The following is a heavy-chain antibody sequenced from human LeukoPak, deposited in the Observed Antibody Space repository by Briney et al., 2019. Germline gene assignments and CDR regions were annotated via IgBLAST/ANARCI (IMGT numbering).Heavy chain of an antibody. CDR2: VHLDGRT. D-gene: IGHD3-3*01. CDR1: GGSVTSTNW. J-gene: IGHJ4*02. CDR3: AREGGFYRPLDY. V-gene: IGHV4-4*02. Sequence: SETLSLTCDVSGGSVTSTNWWTWVRQPPGGGLEWIGEVHLDGRTNYKPSLKSRLIMSVDLPENHISLKLTSVTAADTAGYYCAREGGFYRPLDYSGQGTLVTVSS.